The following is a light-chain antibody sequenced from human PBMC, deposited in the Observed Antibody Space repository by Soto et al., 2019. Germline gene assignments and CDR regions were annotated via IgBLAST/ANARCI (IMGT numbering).Light chain of an antibody. J-gene: IGKJ2*01. CDR3: QQDGGSPTYA. V-gene: IGKV3-20*01. CDR2: GAS. CDR1: QSVDRNS. Sequence: VLTQSPGTLSLSPGERATLSCRASQSVDRNSLVWYQQRPGQAPRLLIYGASTRANGIPDRFSGSGSGIDLTITINRLWPEDFALYYCQQDGGSPTYAFWQGTKLA.